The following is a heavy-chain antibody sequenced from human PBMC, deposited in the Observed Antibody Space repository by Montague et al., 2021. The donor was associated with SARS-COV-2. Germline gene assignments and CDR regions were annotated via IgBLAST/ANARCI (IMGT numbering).Heavy chain of an antibody. J-gene: IGHJ3*02. V-gene: IGHV4-59*08. CDR1: GVSISSYY. CDR3: ARHGRFSVIVYTPRGAFDI. D-gene: IGHD5/OR15-5a*01. Sequence: SETLSLTCTVSGVSISSYYWSWIRQPPGKGLEWIGCIYFSGSTNYNPSLKSRVTISVDTSKNQFSLKLSSVTAADTAVYYCARHGRFSVIVYTPRGAFDIWGQGTMVTVSS. CDR2: IYFSGST.